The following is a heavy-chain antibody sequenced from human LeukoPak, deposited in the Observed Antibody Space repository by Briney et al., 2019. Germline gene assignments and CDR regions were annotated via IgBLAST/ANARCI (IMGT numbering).Heavy chain of an antibody. CDR2: FDPEDGET. V-gene: IGHV1-24*01. J-gene: IGHJ3*02. Sequence: AASVTVSCKVSGYTLTELSMHWVRQAPGKGLEWMGGFDPEDGETIYAQKFQGRVTMTEDTSTDTAYMELSSLRSEDTAVYYCATEDSGTNGYAFEIWGQGTMVTVSA. D-gene: IGHD1-26*01. CDR1: GYTLTELS. CDR3: ATEDSGTNGYAFEI.